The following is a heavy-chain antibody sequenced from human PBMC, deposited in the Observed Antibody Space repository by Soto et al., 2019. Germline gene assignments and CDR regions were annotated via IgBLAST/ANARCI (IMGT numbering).Heavy chain of an antibody. J-gene: IGHJ4*02. CDR2: ISWNSGSI. V-gene: IGHV3-9*01. Sequence: VQLVESGGGLVQPGRSLRLSCAASGFTFDDYAMHWVRQAPGKGLEWVSGISWNSGSIGYADSVKGRFTISRDNAKNSLYLQMNSLRAEDTALYYCAKDWAGYCSGGSCTSLDYWGQGTLVTVSS. CDR1: GFTFDDYA. CDR3: AKDWAGYCSGGSCTSLDY. D-gene: IGHD2-15*01.